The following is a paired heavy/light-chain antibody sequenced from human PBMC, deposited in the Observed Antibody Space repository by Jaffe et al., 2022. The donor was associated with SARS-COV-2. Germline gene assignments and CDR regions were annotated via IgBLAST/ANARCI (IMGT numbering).Light chain of an antibody. J-gene: IGKJ2*01. V-gene: IGKV3-20*01. CDR3: QQYGSSPHT. CDR2: GAS. Sequence: EIVLTQSPGTLSLSPGERATLSCRASQSVTSRYLAWYQQKPGQAPRFLIYGASSRATGIPVRFSGSGSGTDFTLTISRLEPEDFAVYHCQQYGSSPHTFGQGTKLEIK. CDR1: QSVTSRY.
Heavy chain of an antibody. CDR2: ISYDGSNE. CDR1: GFTFSYYG. J-gene: IGHJ5*02. D-gene: IGHD6-13*01. Sequence: QVQLVESGGGVVQPGRSLRLSCAASGFTFSYYGMHWVRQAPGKGLEWVAAISYDGSNEYYADSVKGRFTISRDNSNNTVYLQMNSLRTEETAVYYCARDPFVRQQLVLWFDPWGQGTLVTVSS. CDR3: ARDPFVRQQLVLWFDP. V-gene: IGHV3-30*03.